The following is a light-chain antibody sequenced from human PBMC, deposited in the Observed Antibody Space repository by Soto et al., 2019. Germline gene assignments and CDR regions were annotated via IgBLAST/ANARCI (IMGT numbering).Light chain of an antibody. V-gene: IGKV3-20*01. Sequence: EIVLTQSPGTLSLSPGERATLSCRASQSVSSSYLAWYQQKPGQAPRLLIYGASSRATGIPDRFSGSESETDFTLTISRLEPEDFAVYYCQQYGSSPLTFGGGSNVDIK. J-gene: IGKJ4*01. CDR1: QSVSSSY. CDR2: GAS. CDR3: QQYGSSPLT.